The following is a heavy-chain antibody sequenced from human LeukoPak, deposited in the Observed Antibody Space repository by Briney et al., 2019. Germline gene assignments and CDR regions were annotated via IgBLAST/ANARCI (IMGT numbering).Heavy chain of an antibody. J-gene: IGHJ4*02. CDR2: INHSGST. V-gene: IGHV4-34*01. D-gene: IGHD3-10*01. CDR1: GGSFSGYY. CDR3: ARGPRYYYGSAIFDY. Sequence: SETLSLTCAVYGGSFSGYYWSWIRQPPGKGLEWIGEINHSGSTNYNPSLKSRVTISVDTSKNQFSLKLSSVTAADTAVYYCARGPRYYYGSAIFDYWGQGTLVTVSS.